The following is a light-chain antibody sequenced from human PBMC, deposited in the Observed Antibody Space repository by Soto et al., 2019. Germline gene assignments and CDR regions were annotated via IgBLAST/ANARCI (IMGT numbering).Light chain of an antibody. CDR3: QQYGTSPWA. V-gene: IGKV3-20*01. CDR1: QSVNRY. CDR2: DTS. Sequence: EIVLTQSPGTLSLSPGESATLSCRASQSVNRYLAWYKQKPGQAPRLLNYDTSNRATGIPDRFSGSGSGTDFTLTITRLEPEDFAVYYCQQYGTSPWAFGQGTKVDI. J-gene: IGKJ1*01.